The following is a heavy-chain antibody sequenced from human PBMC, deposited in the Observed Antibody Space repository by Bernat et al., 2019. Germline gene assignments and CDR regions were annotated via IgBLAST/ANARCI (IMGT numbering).Heavy chain of an antibody. CDR1: GFTFSSYE. V-gene: IGHV3-48*03. J-gene: IGHJ4*02. CDR2: ISSSGSTI. CDR3: ARVGTVILNPFDY. Sequence: EVQLVESGGGLVQPGGSLRLSCAASGFTFSSYEMNWVRQAPGKGLEWVSYISSSGSTIYYADSVKGRFTISRDNAKNSLYLQMNSLRAEDTAVYYCARVGTVILNPFDYWGQGTLVTVSS. D-gene: IGHD4-17*01.